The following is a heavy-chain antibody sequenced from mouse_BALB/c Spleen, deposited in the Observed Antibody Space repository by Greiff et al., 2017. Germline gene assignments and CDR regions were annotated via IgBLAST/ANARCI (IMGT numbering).Heavy chain of an antibody. CDR3: ARTLLRAWFAY. J-gene: IGHJ3*01. CDR1: GFTFSSYT. V-gene: IGHV5-12-2*01. CDR2: ISNGGGST. D-gene: IGHD1-2*01. Sequence: EVKVVESGGGLVQPGGSLKLSCAASGFTFSSYTMSWVRQTPEKRLEWVAYISNGGGSTYYPDTVKGRFTISRDNAKNTLYLQMSSLKSEDTAMYYCARTLLRAWFAYWGQGTLVTVSA.